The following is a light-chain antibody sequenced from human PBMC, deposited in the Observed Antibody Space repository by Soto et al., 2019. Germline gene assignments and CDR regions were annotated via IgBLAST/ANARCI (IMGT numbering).Light chain of an antibody. J-gene: IGKJ5*01. CDR2: AAS. V-gene: IGKV1-39*01. Sequence: DIQMTQSPSSLSASVGDRVTITCLASQSIRSYLNWYQQKPGKAPKLLIYAASALESGVPSRFSGSGSGTDFTLTISSLQPEDFATYFCQQSYSLPLTFGQGTRLE. CDR3: QQSYSLPLT. CDR1: QSIRSY.